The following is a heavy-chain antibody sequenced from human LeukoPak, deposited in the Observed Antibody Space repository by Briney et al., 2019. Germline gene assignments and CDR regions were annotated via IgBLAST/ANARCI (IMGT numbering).Heavy chain of an antibody. V-gene: IGHV4-38-2*02. D-gene: IGHD3-22*01. CDR1: GYSISSGYY. CDR2: IYHSGST. J-gene: IGHJ4*02. Sequence: SETLSLTCTVSGYSISSGYYWGWIRQPPGKGLEWIGSIYHSGSTYYNPSLKSRVTISEDTSRNQFSLKLSSVTAADTAVYYCARGGYYYDSSGYYSFDYWGQGTLVTVSS. CDR3: ARGGYYYDSSGYYSFDY.